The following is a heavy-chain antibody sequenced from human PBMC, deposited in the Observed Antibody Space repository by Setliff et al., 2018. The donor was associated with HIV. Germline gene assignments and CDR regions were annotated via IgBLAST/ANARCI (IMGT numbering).Heavy chain of an antibody. D-gene: IGHD6-19*01. Sequence: SETLSLTCAVYGGSFNGYSWTWIRQPPGKGLEWIGEINHSGSTNYKPSPESRVTTSVDTSKKQFSLRLTSVTAADTAVYYCARGVRDNSGWSSYYFDYWGQGTLVTVSS. J-gene: IGHJ4*02. CDR1: GGSFNGYS. CDR2: INHSGST. CDR3: ARGVRDNSGWSSYYFDY. V-gene: IGHV4-34*01.